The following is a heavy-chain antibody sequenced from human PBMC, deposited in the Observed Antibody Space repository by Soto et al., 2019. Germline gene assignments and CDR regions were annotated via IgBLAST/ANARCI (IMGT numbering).Heavy chain of an antibody. J-gene: IGHJ6*03. D-gene: IGHD3-10*01. V-gene: IGHV4-59*01. CDR1: GGSISSYY. CDR3: ARQFRGVIIGEYYYYMDV. CDR2: IYYSGST. Sequence: QVQLQESGPGLVKPSETLSLTCTVSGGSISSYYWSWIRQPPGKGLEWIGYIYYSGSTNYNPSLKSRVTISVDTSKNQFSLKLSSVTAADTAVYYCARQFRGVIIGEYYYYMDVWGKGTTVTVSS.